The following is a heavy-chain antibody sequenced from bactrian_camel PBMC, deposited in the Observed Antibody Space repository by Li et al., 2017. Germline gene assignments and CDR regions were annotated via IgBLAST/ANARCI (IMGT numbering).Heavy chain of an antibody. CDR3: ARVGAGSIATMDV. CDR1: RRTYSTYC. CDR2: IDSRGGT. V-gene: IGHV3S57*01. Sequence: QLVESGGGSVQAGGSLSVSCTDSRRTYSTYCMAWFRQAPGKEREGVAAIDSRGGTAYADSATGRFTISRDNAKNTLFLQLDSLETEDTAMYYCARVGAGSIATMDVWGQGTQVTVSS. D-gene: IGHD4*01. J-gene: IGHJ6*01.